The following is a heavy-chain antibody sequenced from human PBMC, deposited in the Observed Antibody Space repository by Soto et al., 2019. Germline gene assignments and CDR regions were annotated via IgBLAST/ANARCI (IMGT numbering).Heavy chain of an antibody. D-gene: IGHD3-22*01. CDR2: IIPIFGTA. CDR3: ARGGAYYYDSSGYYYGLD. J-gene: IGHJ4*02. Sequence: VQLVESGGGLVKPGSSVKVSCKASGGTFSSYAISWVRQAPGQGLEWMGGIIPIFGTANYAQKFQGRVTITADESTSTAYMELSSLRSEDTAVYYCARGGAYYYDSSGYYYGLDWGQGTLVTVSS. CDR1: GGTFSSYA. V-gene: IGHV1-69*01.